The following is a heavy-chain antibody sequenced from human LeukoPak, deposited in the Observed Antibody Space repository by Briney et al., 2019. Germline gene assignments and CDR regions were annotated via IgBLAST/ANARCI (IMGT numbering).Heavy chain of an antibody. D-gene: IGHD3-10*01. CDR2: INGGDYST. V-gene: IGHV3-23*01. CDR1: GFIFSTSA. J-gene: IGHJ4*02. CDR3: TTANPTPRGINFDS. Sequence: GGSLRLSCAASGFIFSTSAMSWVRQAPGKGLQWVSSINGGDYSTYYAESVKGRFTISRDSSRNVLYLQINSLRTDDTAIYYCTTANPTPRGINFDSWGQGTLDTVSS.